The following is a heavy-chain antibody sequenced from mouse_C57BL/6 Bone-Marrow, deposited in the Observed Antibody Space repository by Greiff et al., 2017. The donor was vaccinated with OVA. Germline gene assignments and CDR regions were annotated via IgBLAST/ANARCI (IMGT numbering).Heavy chain of an antibody. Sequence: EAGGGLVQPKGSLTLSCAASGFSFNTYAMNWVRQAPGKGLEWVARIRSKSNNYATYYADSVKDRFTTSRDDSESMLYLQMNNLKTEDTAMYYCVRHDVYWYFDVWGTGTTVTVSS. CDR3: VRHDVYWYFDV. D-gene: IGHD2-3*01. CDR2: IRSKSNNYAT. J-gene: IGHJ1*03. CDR1: GFSFNTYA. V-gene: IGHV10-1*01.